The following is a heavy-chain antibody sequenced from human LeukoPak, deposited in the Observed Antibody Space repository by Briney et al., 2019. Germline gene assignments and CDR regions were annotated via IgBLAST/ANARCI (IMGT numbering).Heavy chain of an antibody. V-gene: IGHV4-61*01. CDR1: GGSVSSGNYY. J-gene: IGHJ4*02. CDR3: ARDSSPHCSSTSCYRGY. D-gene: IGHD2-2*02. Sequence: SETLSLTCTVSGGSVSSGNYYWSWIRQPPGKGLEWIGYIYYSGSTNYNPSLKSRVTISVDTSKNQFSLKLSSGTAADTAVYYCARDSSPHCSSTSCYRGYWGQGTLVTVSS. CDR2: IYYSGST.